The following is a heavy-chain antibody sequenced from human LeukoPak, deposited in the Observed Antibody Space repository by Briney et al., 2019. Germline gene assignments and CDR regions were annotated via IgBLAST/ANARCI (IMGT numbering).Heavy chain of an antibody. CDR3: AKDTLINAFDI. Sequence: GGSLRLSCAASGFTFDDYAMHWVRQVPGMGLEWVSGISWNSGSIGYADSVKGRFTISRDNAKNSLYLQMNSLRAEDTALYYCAKDTLINAFDIWGQGTMVTVSS. V-gene: IGHV3-9*01. J-gene: IGHJ3*02. D-gene: IGHD2-8*01. CDR1: GFTFDDYA. CDR2: ISWNSGSI.